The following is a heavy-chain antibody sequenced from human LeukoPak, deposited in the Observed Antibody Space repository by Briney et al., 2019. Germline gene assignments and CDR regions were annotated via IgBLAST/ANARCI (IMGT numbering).Heavy chain of an antibody. V-gene: IGHV3-48*03. CDR2: ISSNGCTI. Sequence: PGGSLTLSCAASGFTFSSYEMNWVRQAPGKGLEWISYISSNGCTIYHADSVKGQITISRDNAKNSLYLQMNSLSAEDAAVYDCARSPGISVTGVNDAFDIWGKGTMVTVSS. CDR3: ARSPGISVTGVNDAFDI. CDR1: GFTFSSYE. D-gene: IGHD6-19*01. J-gene: IGHJ3*02.